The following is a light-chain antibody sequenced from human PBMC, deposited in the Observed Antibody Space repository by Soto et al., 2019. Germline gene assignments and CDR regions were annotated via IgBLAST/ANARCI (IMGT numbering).Light chain of an antibody. Sequence: QSALTQPPSASGSPGQSVTISCTGTSSDVGGYTYVSWYQQYPGKAPKLLIYEVSKRPSGVPDRFSGSRSGNTASLTVSGLQAEDEADYYSSSYADSNHYLFGTGTKVTVL. CDR3: SSYADSNHYL. V-gene: IGLV2-8*01. J-gene: IGLJ1*01. CDR1: SSDVGGYTY. CDR2: EVS.